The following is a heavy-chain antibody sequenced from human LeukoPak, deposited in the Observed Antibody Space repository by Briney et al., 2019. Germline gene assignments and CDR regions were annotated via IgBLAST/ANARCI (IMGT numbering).Heavy chain of an antibody. CDR3: AQDGDFWSGYLDY. V-gene: IGHV3-30*18. CDR1: GFTFSSYG. J-gene: IGHJ4*02. CDR2: ISYDGSNK. Sequence: GGSLRLSCAASGFTFSSYGMHWVRQAPGKGLEWVAVISYDGSNKYYADSVKGRFTISRDNSKNTLYLQMNSLRAEDTAVYYCAQDGDFWSGYLDYWGQGTLVTVSP. D-gene: IGHD3-3*01.